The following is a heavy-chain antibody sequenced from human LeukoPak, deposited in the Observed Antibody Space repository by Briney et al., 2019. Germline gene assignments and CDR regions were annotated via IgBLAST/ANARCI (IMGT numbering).Heavy chain of an antibody. CDR1: GFTFSSYW. CDR2: ISGDGGTT. D-gene: IGHD3-16*01. V-gene: IGHV3-74*01. J-gene: IGHJ4*02. CDR3: ARTTRGEEK. Sequence: QPGGSLRLSCAASGFTFSSYWMHWVRQAPGKGLAWVSRISGDGGTTNYADSVKGRSTISRDNAKNTVYLQMNSLRAENTAVYYCARTTRGEEKWGQGILVTVSS.